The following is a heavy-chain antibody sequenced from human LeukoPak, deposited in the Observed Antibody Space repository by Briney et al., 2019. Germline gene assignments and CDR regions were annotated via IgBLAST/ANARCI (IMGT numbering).Heavy chain of an antibody. J-gene: IGHJ4*02. CDR1: GFTFSSYS. D-gene: IGHD6-6*01. Sequence: GGSLRLSCAASGFTFSSYSMNWVRQAPGKGLEWVSSISSSSSYIYYADSVKGRFTISRDNAKNSLYLQMNSLRAEDTAVYYCSFVGSIAARRDYWGQGTLVTVSS. CDR3: SFVGSIAARRDY. V-gene: IGHV3-21*01. CDR2: ISSSSSYI.